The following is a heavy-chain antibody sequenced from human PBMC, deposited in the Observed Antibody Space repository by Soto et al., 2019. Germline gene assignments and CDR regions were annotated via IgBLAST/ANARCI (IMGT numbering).Heavy chain of an antibody. CDR1: GFTLSSYS. CDR3: ARAFAPHTNSWYLY. Sequence: PGGSLRLSCAASGFTLSSYSMNWVRQTPGKGLEWVSYISSSNTIKQYADSVKGRFTISRDNAKSTLFLQMNSLRAEDTAVYYCARAFAPHTNSWYLYWGQGTLVTVSS. D-gene: IGHD6-13*01. J-gene: IGHJ4*02. V-gene: IGHV3-48*01. CDR2: ISSSNTIK.